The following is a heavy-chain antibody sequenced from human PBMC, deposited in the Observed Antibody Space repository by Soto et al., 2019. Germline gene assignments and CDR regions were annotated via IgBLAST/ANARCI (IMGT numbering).Heavy chain of an antibody. CDR2: IYYSGST. V-gene: IGHV4-39*01. D-gene: IGHD1-7*01. CDR3: ASWNYHYNWFDS. CDR1: GGSISSSSYY. Sequence: SETLSLTCTVSGGSISSSSYYWGWIRQPPGKGLEWIGSIYYSGSTYYNPSLKSRVTISVDTSKNQFSLKLSSVTAADTAVYYCASWNYHYNWFDSWGQGTLVTVSS. J-gene: IGHJ5*01.